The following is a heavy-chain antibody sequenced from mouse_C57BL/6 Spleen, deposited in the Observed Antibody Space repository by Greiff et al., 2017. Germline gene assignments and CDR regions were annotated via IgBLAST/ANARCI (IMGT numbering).Heavy chain of an antibody. CDR2: IRLKSDNYAT. D-gene: IGHD4-1*02. J-gene: IGHJ1*03. CDR1: GFTFSNYW. V-gene: IGHV6-3*01. CDR3: TRNWDVWYFDV. Sequence: EVQGVESGGGLVQPGGSMKLSCVASGFTFSNYWMNWVRQSPEKGLEWVAQIRLKSDNYATHYAESVKGRFTISRDDSKSSVYLQMNNLRAEDTGIYYCTRNWDVWYFDVWGTGTTVTVAS.